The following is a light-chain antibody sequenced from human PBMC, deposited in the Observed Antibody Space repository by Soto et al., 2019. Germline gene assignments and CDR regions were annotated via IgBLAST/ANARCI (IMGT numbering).Light chain of an antibody. CDR2: KAS. J-gene: IGKJ1*01. V-gene: IGKV1-5*03. CDR3: QQYITYPGT. CDR1: QSISSW. Sequence: DIQMTQSPSTLSASVGDRVTITCRASQSISSWLAWYQQKPGKAPKLLIYKASSLESGVPSRFSGGGSGTEFTLTISSLQPDDFATYYCQQYITYPGTFGQGTKVEIK.